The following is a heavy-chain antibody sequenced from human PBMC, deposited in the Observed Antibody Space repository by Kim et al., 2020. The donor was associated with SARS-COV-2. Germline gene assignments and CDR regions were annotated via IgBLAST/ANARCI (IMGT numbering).Heavy chain of an antibody. CDR2: ISWNSGSI. CDR1: GFTFDDYA. D-gene: IGHD6-13*01. J-gene: IGHJ1*01. V-gene: IGHV3-9*01. CDR3: AKDPGSSWYKSRSEKYFQH. Sequence: GGSLRLSCAASGFTFDDYAMHWVRQAPGKGLEWVSGISWNSGSIGYADSVKGRFTISRDNAKNSLYLQMNSLRAEDTALYYCAKDPGSSWYKSRSEKYFQHWGQGTLVTVSS.